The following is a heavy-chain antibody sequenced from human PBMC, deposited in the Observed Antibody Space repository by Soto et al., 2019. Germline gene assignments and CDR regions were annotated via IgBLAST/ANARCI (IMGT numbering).Heavy chain of an antibody. V-gene: IGHV3-72*01. Sequence: PGGSLRLSCTASGLTFNDSAMTWVRQAPGKGLEWVARSKANHQNFATEYAASVKGRLTISRDVSQNSVHLQMDSLQPEDTAVYFCAKEGEARYLDLWGQGTLVTVSS. J-gene: IGHJ5*02. CDR3: AKEGEARYLDL. CDR1: GLTFNDSA. CDR2: SKANHQNFAT. D-gene: IGHD1-1*01.